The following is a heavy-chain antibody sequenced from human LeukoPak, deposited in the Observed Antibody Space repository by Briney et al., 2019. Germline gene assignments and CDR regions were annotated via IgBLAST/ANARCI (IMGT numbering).Heavy chain of an antibody. D-gene: IGHD5-18*01. CDR2: IYYRGST. J-gene: IGHJ4*02. Sequence: SETLSLTCTVSGGSISSGDSYWSWIRQHPGKGLDWIGYIYYRGSTYYNPSLESRVTISVDTSRNQFSLKLRSVTAADTAINYCARSTSNVETALVTEDWGQGTLVTVSS. V-gene: IGHV4-31*03. CDR3: ARSTSNVETALVTED. CDR1: GGSISSGDSY.